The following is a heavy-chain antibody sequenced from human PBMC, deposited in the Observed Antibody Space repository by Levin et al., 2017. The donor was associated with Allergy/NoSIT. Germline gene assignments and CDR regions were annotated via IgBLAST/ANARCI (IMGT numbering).Heavy chain of an antibody. V-gene: IGHV3-48*01. J-gene: IGHJ4*02. CDR1: GFTFSNYG. CDR2: INKNGRTI. CDR3: ARDRETGTQPIGY. D-gene: IGHD1-1*01. Sequence: GESLKISCAASGFTFSNYGLNWVRQAPGKGLEWLSYINKNGRTIFDADSVKGRFTISRDNAKNSLYLLMNSLRVEDTAVYYCARDRETGTQPIGYWGQGTLVTVSS.